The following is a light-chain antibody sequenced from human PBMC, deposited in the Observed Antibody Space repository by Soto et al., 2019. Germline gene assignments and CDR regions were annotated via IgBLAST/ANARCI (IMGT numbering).Light chain of an antibody. CDR1: SSDVGGYNY. V-gene: IGLV2-14*01. CDR3: SSYTSGSTYV. J-gene: IGLJ1*01. Sequence: QSVLTQPASVSGSPGQSITSCCTGTSSDVGGYNYVSWYQQHPGKAPKLIIYEVSNRPSEISNRFSGSKSGNTASLTISGLQAEDEADYYCSSYTSGSTYVFGTGTKVTVL. CDR2: EVS.